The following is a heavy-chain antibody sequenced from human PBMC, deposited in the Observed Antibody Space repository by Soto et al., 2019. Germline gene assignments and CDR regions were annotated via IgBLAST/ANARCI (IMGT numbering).Heavy chain of an antibody. Sequence: SETLSLTCTVSGGSISSGGYYWSWIRQHPGKGLEWIGYIYYSGSTYYNPSLKSRVTISVDMSKNQFSLKLSSVTAADTAVYYRARVGDILMFDYWGQGTLVTVSS. CDR2: IYYSGST. CDR1: GGSISSGGYY. J-gene: IGHJ4*02. CDR3: ARVGDILMFDY. V-gene: IGHV4-31*03. D-gene: IGHD3-9*01.